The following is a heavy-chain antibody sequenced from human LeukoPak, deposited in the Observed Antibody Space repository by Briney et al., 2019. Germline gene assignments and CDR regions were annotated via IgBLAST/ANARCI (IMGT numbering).Heavy chain of an antibody. Sequence: SETLSLTCTVSGGSIRSYYWSWIRQPPGKGLEWIGYIYYSGSTNYNPSLKSRVTISVDTSKNQFSLKLSSVTAADTAVYYCARAYGSGSLYYFDYWGQGTLVTVSS. D-gene: IGHD3-10*01. V-gene: IGHV4-59*08. CDR1: GGSIRSYY. J-gene: IGHJ4*02. CDR3: ARAYGSGSLYYFDY. CDR2: IYYSGST.